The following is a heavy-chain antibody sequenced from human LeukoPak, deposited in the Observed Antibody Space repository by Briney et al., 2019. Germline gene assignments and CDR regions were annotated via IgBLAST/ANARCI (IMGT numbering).Heavy chain of an antibody. D-gene: IGHD3-9*01. Sequence: GGSLRLSCAASGFTFSSYWMHWVRQAPGKGLVWVSRINSDGSSTSYADSVKGRFTISRDNAKNTLYLQMNSLRAEDTAVYYCARDTRYFDWLLPNYYYYYMDVWGKGTTVTVSS. CDR3: ARDTRYFDWLLPNYYYYYMDV. V-gene: IGHV3-74*01. CDR1: GFTFSSYW. J-gene: IGHJ6*03. CDR2: INSDGSST.